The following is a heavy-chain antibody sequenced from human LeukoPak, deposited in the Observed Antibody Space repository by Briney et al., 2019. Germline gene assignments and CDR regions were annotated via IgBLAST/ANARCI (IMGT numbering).Heavy chain of an antibody. J-gene: IGHJ4*02. CDR3: AKDLVSKKDY. CDR1: GFTSSSDA. V-gene: IGHV3-23*01. CDR2: ISCSGGST. Sequence: ASLRFSCAASGFTSSSDAMSWVRPAPRKGLEWVSAISCSGGSTYYADSLKGRFTISRDNSKNTLYLQMNSLRAEDTAVYYCAKDLVSKKDYWGQGTLVTVSS.